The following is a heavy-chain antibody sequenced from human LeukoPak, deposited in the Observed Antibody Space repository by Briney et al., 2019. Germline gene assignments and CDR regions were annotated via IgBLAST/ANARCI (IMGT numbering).Heavy chain of an antibody. CDR1: GFTFSSYG. Sequence: GGSLRLSCAASGFTFSSYGMHWVRQAPGKGLEWVTFIRYDGSNKYYADSVKGRFTISRDNSKNTLYLQMNSLRAEDTAVYYCAKVTLPMVRGPNWFDPWGQGTLVTVSS. CDR2: IRYDGSNK. CDR3: AKVTLPMVRGPNWFDP. D-gene: IGHD3-10*01. V-gene: IGHV3-30*02. J-gene: IGHJ5*02.